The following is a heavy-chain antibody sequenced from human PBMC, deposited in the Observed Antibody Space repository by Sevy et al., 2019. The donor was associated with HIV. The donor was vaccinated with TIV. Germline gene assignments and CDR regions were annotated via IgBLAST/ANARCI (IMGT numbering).Heavy chain of an antibody. J-gene: IGHJ6*03. V-gene: IGHV3-48*03. CDR3: ARGVGHIVGVTAIPRYMDV. Sequence: GGSLRLSCGASGFTSRNYEMNWVRQAPGKGLEWVSYISSSGSTIYYADSVKGRFTISRDNAKNSLYLQMNSLRAEDAAVYFCARGVGHIVGVTAIPRYMDVWGKGTTVTVSS. CDR1: GFTSRNYE. D-gene: IGHD2-21*02. CDR2: ISSSGSTI.